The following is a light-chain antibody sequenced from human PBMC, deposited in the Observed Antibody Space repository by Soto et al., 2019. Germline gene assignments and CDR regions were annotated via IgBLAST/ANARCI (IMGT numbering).Light chain of an antibody. J-gene: IGKJ1*01. CDR2: AAS. CDR3: QQANSFPWT. V-gene: IGKV1-39*01. CDR1: QSISSY. Sequence: EIQMTQSPSSLSASVGDRVTITCRASQSISSYLNWYQQKPGKAPKLLIYAASSLQSGVPSRFSGSGSGTDFTLTISSLQPEDFATYYCQQANSFPWTFGQGTKADI.